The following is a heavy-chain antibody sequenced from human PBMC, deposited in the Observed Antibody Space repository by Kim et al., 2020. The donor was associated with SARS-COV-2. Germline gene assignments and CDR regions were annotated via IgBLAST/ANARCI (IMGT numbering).Heavy chain of an antibody. CDR1: GFTFSSYA. J-gene: IGHJ4*02. Sequence: GGSLRLSCAASGFTFSSYAMSWVRQAPGKGLEWVSAISGSGGSTYYADSVKGRFTISRDNSKNTLYLQMNSLRAEDTAVYYCAKLEGYCSGGSCFNPDYWGQGTLVTVSS. CDR2: ISGSGGST. CDR3: AKLEGYCSGGSCFNPDY. V-gene: IGHV3-23*01. D-gene: IGHD2-15*01.